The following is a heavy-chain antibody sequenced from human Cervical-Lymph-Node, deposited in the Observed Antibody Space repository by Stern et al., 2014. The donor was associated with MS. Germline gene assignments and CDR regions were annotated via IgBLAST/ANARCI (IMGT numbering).Heavy chain of an antibody. Sequence: EVHLVESGGGLVKPGGSLRLSCTASGFTFRSHNMNWVRQAPGKGLEWVSSISTSGTYIYYSDSVKCRFTISRDNAKNSLYLLMNSLRADDTAVYYCARDFYGDYGLDYWGQGTLLTVSS. CDR1: GFTFRSHN. CDR3: ARDFYGDYGLDY. V-gene: IGHV3-21*01. D-gene: IGHD4-17*01. J-gene: IGHJ4*02. CDR2: ISTSGTYI.